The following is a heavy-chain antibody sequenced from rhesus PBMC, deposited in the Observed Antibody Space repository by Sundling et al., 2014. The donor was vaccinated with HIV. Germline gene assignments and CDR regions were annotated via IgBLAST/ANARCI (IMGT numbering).Heavy chain of an antibody. V-gene: IGHV4-169*01. D-gene: IGHD3-16*01. J-gene: IGHJ4*01. Sequence: QLQLQESGPGLVKPSETLSVTCAVSGGSISSRFWSWIRQAPGKGLEWIGYIYDPSLKSRVTLSVDMSKNQLSPSLKSRVTLSVDRSKNHFSLKLSSVTAADTAVYYCAIIEQGRYSGSFDYWGQGVLVTVSS. CDR1: GGSISSRF. CDR3: AIIEQGRYSGSFDY. CDR2: IYDPSLKSRVTLSVDMS.